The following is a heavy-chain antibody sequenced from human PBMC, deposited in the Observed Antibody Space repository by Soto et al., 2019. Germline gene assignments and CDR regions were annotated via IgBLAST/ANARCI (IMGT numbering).Heavy chain of an antibody. V-gene: IGHV1-3*01. CDR2: INAANGDT. CDR3: ARGPRYCSTTTCFSGVTWFDP. D-gene: IGHD2-2*01. J-gene: IGHJ5*02. CDR1: GYTFTSYG. Sequence: ASVKVSCKASGYTFTSYGIHWVRQAPGQRLEWMGWINAANGDTKYSPKFQGRVTITRDTSASTAYMELSSLRSEDTAVYYCARGPRYCSTTTCFSGVTWFDPWGQGTLVTVSS.